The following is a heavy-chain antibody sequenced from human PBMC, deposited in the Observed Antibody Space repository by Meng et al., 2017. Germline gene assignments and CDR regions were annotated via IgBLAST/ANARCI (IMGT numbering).Heavy chain of an antibody. CDR2: IKQDGSEK. V-gene: IGHV3-7*01. CDR3: ARDRTLLWFGESPPYYFDY. Sequence: GESLKISCAASGFTFSSYWMSWVRQAPGKGLEWVANIKQDGSEKYYVDSVKGRFTISRDNAKNSLYLQMNSLRAEDTAVYYCARDRTLLWFGESPPYYFDYWGQGTLVNGAS. J-gene: IGHJ4*02. D-gene: IGHD3-10*01. CDR1: GFTFSSYW.